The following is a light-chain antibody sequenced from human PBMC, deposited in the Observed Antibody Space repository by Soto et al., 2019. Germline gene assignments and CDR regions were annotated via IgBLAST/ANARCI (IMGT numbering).Light chain of an antibody. V-gene: IGLV4-69*01. CDR2: LNSDGSH. J-gene: IGLJ2*01. Sequence: QPVLTQSPSASASLGASVKLTCTLSSGHSSYAIAWHQQQPEKGPRYLMKLNSDGSHSKGDGIPDRFSGSSSGAERYLTIPRPQSEDEADYYCQTWGTGIVVFGGGTQLTVL. CDR1: SGHSSYA. CDR3: QTWGTGIVV.